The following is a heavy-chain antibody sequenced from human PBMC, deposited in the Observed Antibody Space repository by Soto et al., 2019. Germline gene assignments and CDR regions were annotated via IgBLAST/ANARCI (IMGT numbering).Heavy chain of an antibody. Sequence: ASVKVSCKASGYTFTSYGISWVRQAPGQGLEWMGWISAYNGNTNYAQKLQGRVTMTTDTSTSTAYMELRSLRSDDTAVYYCARAEVIRSGYDSSCPGGYCGQGTLVTVSS. D-gene: IGHD5-12*01. CDR1: GYTFTSYG. J-gene: IGHJ4*02. CDR2: ISAYNGNT. V-gene: IGHV1-18*01. CDR3: ARAEVIRSGYDSSCPGGY.